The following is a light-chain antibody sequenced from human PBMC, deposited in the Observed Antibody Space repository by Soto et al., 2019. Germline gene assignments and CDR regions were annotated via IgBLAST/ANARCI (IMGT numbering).Light chain of an antibody. CDR3: QHYNSYSEA. Sequence: DIQMTQSPFTLSASVGDRVTITCRASQSINARLAWHQQKPGKAPKVLIYDASNLESGVPSRFSGSGSGRGFTLTISSLQPDDFATYYCQHYNSYSEALGQGTKVDIK. CDR2: DAS. J-gene: IGKJ1*01. V-gene: IGKV1-5*01. CDR1: QSINAR.